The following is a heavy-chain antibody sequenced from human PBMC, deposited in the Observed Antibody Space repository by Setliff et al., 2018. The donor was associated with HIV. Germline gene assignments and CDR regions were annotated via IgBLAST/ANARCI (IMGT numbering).Heavy chain of an antibody. J-gene: IGHJ6*03. D-gene: IGHD2-8*02. CDR1: VFSFKIHN. V-gene: IGHV3-48*01. Sequence: PGGSLRLSCAASVFSFKIHNMNWVRQAPGKGLEWLTYISYTRRTIYYADSVKGRFTISRDNDKNPLYLQMDSLRAEDTAVYYCASDGGMGVYHMDVWGKGTTVTVSS. CDR3: ASDGGMGVYHMDV. CDR2: ISYTRRTI.